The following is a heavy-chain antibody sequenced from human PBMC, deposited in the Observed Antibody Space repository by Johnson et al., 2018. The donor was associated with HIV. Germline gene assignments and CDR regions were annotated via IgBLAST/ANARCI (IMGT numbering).Heavy chain of an antibody. V-gene: IGHV3-20*04. CDR2: INWNGGST. J-gene: IGHJ3*01. Sequence: EQLVESGGGVVRPGGSLRLSCAASGFTFDDYGMSWVRQAPGTGLEWVSGINWNGGSTGYADSVKGRFTISRNNAKNSLYLQMNSLRAEDTAVYFCATVWRNEGRHAFDVWGQGTMVTVSS. CDR1: GFTFDDYG. CDR3: ATVWRNEGRHAFDV. D-gene: IGHD1-1*01.